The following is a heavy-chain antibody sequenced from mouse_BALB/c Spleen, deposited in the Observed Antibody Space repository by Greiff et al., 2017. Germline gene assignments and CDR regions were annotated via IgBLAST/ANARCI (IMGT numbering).Heavy chain of an antibody. Sequence: EVKLVESGPGLVKPSQSLSLTCTVTGYSITSDYAWNWIRQFPGNKLEWMGYISYSGSTSYNPSLKSRISITRDTSKNQFFLQLNSVTTEDTATYYCAKRTGTWFAYWGQGTLVTVSA. CDR2: ISYSGST. V-gene: IGHV3-2*02. CDR3: AKRTGTWFAY. CDR1: GYSITSDYA. J-gene: IGHJ3*01. D-gene: IGHD4-1*01.